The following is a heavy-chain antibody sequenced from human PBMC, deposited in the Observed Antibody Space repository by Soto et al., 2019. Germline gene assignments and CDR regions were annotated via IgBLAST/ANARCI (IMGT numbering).Heavy chain of an antibody. Sequence: QLQLQESGPGLVKPSETLSLTCTVSGGSISSSSYYWGWIRQPPGKGLEWIGSIYYSGSTYYNPSLKSRVTISVDTSKNQFSLKLSSVTAADTAVYYCARYGYMTGTRLYDAFDIWGQGTMVTVSS. V-gene: IGHV4-39*01. J-gene: IGHJ3*02. CDR2: IYYSGST. CDR1: GGSISSSSYY. CDR3: ARYGYMTGTRLYDAFDI. D-gene: IGHD1-7*01.